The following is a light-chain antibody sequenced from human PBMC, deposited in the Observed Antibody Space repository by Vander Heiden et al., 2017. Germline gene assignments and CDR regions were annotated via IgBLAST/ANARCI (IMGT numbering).Light chain of an antibody. CDR3: SSYAGNNNLV. Sequence: QSALTQPPSASGSPGPSVAISCPGSRHALGSYNHVSWYTQHPGKAPKRMIYDVTKRPSGVPDRGAGAKSGNTASLTVEGLQAEDEADYYCSSYAGNNNLVFGGGTKLTV. V-gene: IGLV2-8*01. J-gene: IGLJ3*02. CDR2: DVT. CDR1: RHALGSYNH.